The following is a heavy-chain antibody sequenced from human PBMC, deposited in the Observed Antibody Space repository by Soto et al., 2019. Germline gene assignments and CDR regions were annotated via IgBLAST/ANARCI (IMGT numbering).Heavy chain of an antibody. CDR2: IWYDGSNK. D-gene: IGHD6-13*01. CDR3: ARAKYSNLGGYYYMDV. CDR1: GFTFSSYG. V-gene: IGHV3-33*01. J-gene: IGHJ6*03. Sequence: ESVGGVVQPGRSLRLSCAASGFTFSSYGMHWVRQAPGKGLEWVAVIWYDGSNKYYADSVKGRFTISRDNSKNTLYLQMNSLRAEDTAVYYCARAKYSNLGGYYYMDVWGKGTTVTVSS.